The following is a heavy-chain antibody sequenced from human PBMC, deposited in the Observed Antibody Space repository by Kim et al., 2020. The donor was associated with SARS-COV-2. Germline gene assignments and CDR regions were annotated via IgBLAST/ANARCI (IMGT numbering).Heavy chain of an antibody. D-gene: IGHD3-10*01. CDR3: ARDPQGGFGELSLDY. CDR2: INPNSGGT. V-gene: IGHV1-2*02. CDR1: GYTFTGYY. Sequence: ASVKVSCKASGYTFTGYYMHWVRQAPGQGLEWMGWINPNSGGTNYAQKFQGRVTMTRDTSISTAYMELSRLRSDDTAVYYCARDPQGGFGELSLDYWGQGTLVTVSS. J-gene: IGHJ4*02.